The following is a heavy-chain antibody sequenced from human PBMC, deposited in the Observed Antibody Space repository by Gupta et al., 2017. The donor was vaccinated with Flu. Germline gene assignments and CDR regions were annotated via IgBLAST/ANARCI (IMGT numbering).Heavy chain of an antibody. CDR3: ARGYFGDYAGADNWFDP. D-gene: IGHD4-17*01. Sequence: EVQLVESGGGLVKPGGSLRLSCTGSGFTFSSYSMNWVRQAPGKGLEWVASISDRSSYIYYADSLKGRVTISRDNAKNSLYLQMNSLRAEDTAVYYCARGYFGDYAGADNWFDPWGQGTLVTVS. CDR1: GFTFSSYS. CDR2: ISDRSSYI. V-gene: IGHV3-21*02. J-gene: IGHJ5*02.